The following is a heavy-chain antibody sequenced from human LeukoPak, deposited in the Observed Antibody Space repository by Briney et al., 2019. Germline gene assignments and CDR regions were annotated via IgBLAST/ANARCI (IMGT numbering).Heavy chain of an antibody. CDR3: ATQQGGNPAY. Sequence: GGSLRLSCAGSFTNYGMHWVRQAPGTGLEWVAGIWYDGSDTYYADSVRGRFTISRDSSKNTLYLQMNSLRAEDTAVYYCATQQGGNPAYWGQGTLVTVSS. CDR2: IWYDGSDT. CDR1: FTNYG. J-gene: IGHJ4*02. D-gene: IGHD1-14*01. V-gene: IGHV3-33*01.